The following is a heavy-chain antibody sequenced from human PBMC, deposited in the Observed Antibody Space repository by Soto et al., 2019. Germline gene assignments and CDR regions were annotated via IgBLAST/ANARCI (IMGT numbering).Heavy chain of an antibody. Sequence: QVQLVQPGAEGKKPGASVKFSCKASGYIFTNFYIHWVRQAPGQGLEWIGIINPNGGSTNYAQNFQGRVTMTRDTSPSTVYMDLSSLRSEDTAVYYCTRGLASGDYWGQGTLIPVSS. CDR2: INPNGGST. J-gene: IGHJ4*02. CDR3: TRGLASGDY. CDR1: GYIFTNFY. D-gene: IGHD6-6*01. V-gene: IGHV1-46*03.